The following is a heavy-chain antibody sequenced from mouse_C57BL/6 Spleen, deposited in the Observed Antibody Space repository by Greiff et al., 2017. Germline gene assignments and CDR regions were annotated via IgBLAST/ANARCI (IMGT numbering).Heavy chain of an antibody. CDR1: GFTFSDYY. V-gene: IGHV5-16*01. J-gene: IGHJ2*01. CDR2: INYDGSST. CDR3: AREGGSSGYFDY. Sequence: EVKVVESEGGLVQPGSSMKLSCTASGFTFSDYYMAWVRQVPEKGLEWVANINYDGSSTYYLDSLKSRFIISRDNAKNILYLQMSSLKSEDTATYYCAREGGSSGYFDYWGQGTTLTVSS. D-gene: IGHD3-2*02.